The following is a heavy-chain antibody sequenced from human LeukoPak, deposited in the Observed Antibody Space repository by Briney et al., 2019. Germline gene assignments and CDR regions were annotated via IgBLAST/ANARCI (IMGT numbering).Heavy chain of an antibody. CDR1: GFTFSAYW. V-gene: IGHV3-74*01. J-gene: IGHJ4*02. CDR3: ARSPHDY. CDR2: INSDGSTT. Sequence: GGSLRLSCEASGFTFSAYWMHWVRQAPGKGLVWVSRINSDGSTTNYADSVKGRFTISRDNAKNTLYLQMNSLRAGDTAVYFCARSPHDYWGQGTLVTVSS.